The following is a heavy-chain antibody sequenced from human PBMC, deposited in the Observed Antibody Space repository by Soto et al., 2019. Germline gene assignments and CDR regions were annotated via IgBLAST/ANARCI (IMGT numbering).Heavy chain of an antibody. Sequence: QVQLQESGPGLVKPSQTLSLTCTVSGGSISSGGYYWSWIRQHPGKGLEWIGYIYYSGSTYYDPSLKSRVTISVDKSKNQFSRTLSSVTAADMAVYFCARGDCSRGSCYSIWGEGTMVTVSS. D-gene: IGHD2-15*01. CDR2: IYYSGST. J-gene: IGHJ3*02. V-gene: IGHV4-31*03. CDR3: ARGDCSRGSCYSI. CDR1: GGSISSGGYY.